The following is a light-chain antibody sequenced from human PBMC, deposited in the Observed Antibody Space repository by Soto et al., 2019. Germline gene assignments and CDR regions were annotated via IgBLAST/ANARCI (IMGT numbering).Light chain of an antibody. V-gene: IGKV1-5*01. Sequence: DIQMTQSPSTLSASVGDRVTITCRASQSISTWLAWYQQTPGKAPKLLMYDVFSLESGVPSRFSGSGSGTEFTLTISSLQPDDFATYYCQQYFSYSRTFGGGTKVEIK. CDR3: QQYFSYSRT. CDR2: DVF. J-gene: IGKJ4*01. CDR1: QSISTW.